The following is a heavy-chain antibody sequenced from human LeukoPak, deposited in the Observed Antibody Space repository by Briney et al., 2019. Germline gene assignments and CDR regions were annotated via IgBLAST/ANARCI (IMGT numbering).Heavy chain of an antibody. D-gene: IGHD6-13*01. CDR2: ISGSGGST. CDR1: GFTFSSYA. J-gene: IGHJ3*02. Sequence: GGSLRLSCAASGFTFSSYAMSWVRQAPGKGLEWVSAISGSGGSTYYADSVKGRFTISRDNSKNTLYLQMNGLRAEDTAVYYCAKGSSSPPTNDAFDIWGQGTMVTVSS. CDR3: AKGSSSPPTNDAFDI. V-gene: IGHV3-23*01.